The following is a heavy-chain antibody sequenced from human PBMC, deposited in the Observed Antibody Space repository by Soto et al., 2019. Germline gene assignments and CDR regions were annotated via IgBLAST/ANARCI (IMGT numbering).Heavy chain of an antibody. D-gene: IGHD6-19*01. CDR1: GFTFSSYA. CDR3: ARPLVAPVAGPYYYGMDV. Sequence: PGGSLRLSCAASGFTFSSYAMHWVRQAPGKGLEWVAVISYDGSNKYYADSVKGRFTISRDNSKNTLYLQMNSLRAEDTAVYYCARPLVAPVAGPYYYGMDVCGQGTTVTVSS. CDR2: ISYDGSNK. V-gene: IGHV3-30-3*01. J-gene: IGHJ6*02.